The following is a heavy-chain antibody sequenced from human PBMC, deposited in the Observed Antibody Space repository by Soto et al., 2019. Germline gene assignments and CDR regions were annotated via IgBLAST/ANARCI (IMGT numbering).Heavy chain of an antibody. J-gene: IGHJ4*02. D-gene: IGHD6-6*01. CDR3: AKFLGGIPARPFDS. Sequence: QVQLVESGGGLVKPGGSVRLSWAASGFTFSDSYMSWVRQAPGKGLEWVSYISGSAITTSHADSVKGRFTISRDNGKNSVYLQMDSLRAEDTAVYYCAKFLGGIPARPFDSWGQGTLVTVSS. V-gene: IGHV3-11*01. CDR1: GFTFSDSY. CDR2: ISGSAITT.